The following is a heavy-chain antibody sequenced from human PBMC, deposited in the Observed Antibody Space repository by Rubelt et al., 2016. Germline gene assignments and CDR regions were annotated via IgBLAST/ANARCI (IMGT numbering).Heavy chain of an antibody. J-gene: IGHJ4*02. CDR1: GFTLSDRW. CDR2: IHPDRST. Sequence: EAEMVESGGGLVRPGGSLRLSCAASGFTLSDRWMHWVRQAPGKGLAWVSGIHPDRSTRYADSVKGRFTIFRDNAKNTVDRQMNSLRVEETAVYYCASPPTVPRDWGQGTLVTVSS. D-gene: IGHD4-17*01. V-gene: IGHV3-74*01. CDR3: ASPPTVPRD.